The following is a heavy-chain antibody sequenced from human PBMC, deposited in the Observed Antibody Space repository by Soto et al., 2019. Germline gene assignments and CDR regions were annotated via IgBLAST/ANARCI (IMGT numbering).Heavy chain of an antibody. J-gene: IGHJ4*02. Sequence: PGGSLRLSCAASGFTFSDYYMSWIRQAPGKGLEWVSYISSTGSYTNYADSVKGRFTTSRDNAKNSLYLQMNSLRPEDTALYYCVRSKGGYSYGTPFDYWGQGTLVTVSS. D-gene: IGHD5-18*01. CDR2: ISSTGSYT. V-gene: IGHV3-11*03. CDR3: VRSKGGYSYGTPFDY. CDR1: GFTFSDYY.